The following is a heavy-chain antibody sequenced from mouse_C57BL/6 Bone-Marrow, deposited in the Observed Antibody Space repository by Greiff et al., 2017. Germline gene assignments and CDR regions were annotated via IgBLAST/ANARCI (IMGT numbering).Heavy chain of an antibody. CDR1: GYTFTGYW. V-gene: IGHV1-9*01. J-gene: IGHJ1*03. CDR2: LLPGRGST. Sequence: QVQLQQSGAELMKPGASVKLSCKATGYTFTGYWIEWVKQRPGHGLEWIGELLPGRGSTNYNEKFKGKATFTADTSSNTAYMQLSSLTTEDSAIFYCARDGNDLDWYFDVWGTGTTVTVSS. CDR3: ARDGNDLDWYFDV. D-gene: IGHD2-2*01.